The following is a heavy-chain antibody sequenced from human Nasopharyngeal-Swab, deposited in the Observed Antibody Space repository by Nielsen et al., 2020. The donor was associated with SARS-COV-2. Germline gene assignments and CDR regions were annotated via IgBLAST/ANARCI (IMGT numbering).Heavy chain of an antibody. V-gene: IGHV3-23*01. CDR1: GFTFSSYA. CDR3: AKDIAKHFDY. CDR2: ISGSGGST. Sequence: GESLQISCAAAGFTFSSYAMSWVRQAPGKGLEWVSAISGSGGSTYYADSVKGRFTISRDNSKNTPYLQMNSLRAEDTAVYYCAKDIAKHFDYWGQGTLVTVSS. D-gene: IGHD6-13*01. J-gene: IGHJ4*02.